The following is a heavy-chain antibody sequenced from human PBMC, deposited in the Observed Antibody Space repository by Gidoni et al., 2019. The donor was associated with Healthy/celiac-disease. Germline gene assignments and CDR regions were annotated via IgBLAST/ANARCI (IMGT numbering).Heavy chain of an antibody. CDR2: IYYSGST. J-gene: IGHJ3*02. Sequence: QVQLQESGPGLVKPSETLSLTCTVSGGSVSSGSYYWSWIRQPTGKGLEWIGYIYYSGSTNYNPSLKSRVTISVDTSKNQFSLKLSSVTAADTAVYYCAREGFSDCSSTSCFPNAFDIWGQGTMVTVSS. CDR1: GGSVSSGSYY. V-gene: IGHV4-61*01. CDR3: AREGFSDCSSTSCFPNAFDI. D-gene: IGHD2-2*01.